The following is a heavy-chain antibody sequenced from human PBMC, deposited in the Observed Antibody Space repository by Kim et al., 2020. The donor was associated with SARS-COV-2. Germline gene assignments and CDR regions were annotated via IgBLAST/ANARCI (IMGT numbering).Heavy chain of an antibody. D-gene: IGHD1-20*01. CDR2: INPSGGST. Sequence: ASVKVSCKASGYTFTSYYMHWVRQAPGQGLEWMGIINPSGGSTSYAQKFQGRVTMTRDTSTSTVYMELSSLRSEDTAVYYCAREAGPHRITGTRLFDYWGQGTLVTVSS. J-gene: IGHJ4*02. CDR1: GYTFTSYY. CDR3: AREAGPHRITGTRLFDY. V-gene: IGHV1-46*01.